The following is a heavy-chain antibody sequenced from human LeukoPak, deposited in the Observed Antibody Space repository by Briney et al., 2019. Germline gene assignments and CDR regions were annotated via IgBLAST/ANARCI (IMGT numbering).Heavy chain of an antibody. Sequence: ASVKVSCKASGYTFTSYAMHWVRQATGQRLEWMGWINAGNGNTKYSQKFQGRVTITRDTSASTAYMELSSLRSEDTAVYYCARETVVGATRAYYYYGMDVWGQGTTVTVSS. CDR3: ARETVVGATRAYYYYGMDV. CDR1: GYTFTSYA. J-gene: IGHJ6*02. CDR2: INAGNGNT. D-gene: IGHD1-26*01. V-gene: IGHV1-3*01.